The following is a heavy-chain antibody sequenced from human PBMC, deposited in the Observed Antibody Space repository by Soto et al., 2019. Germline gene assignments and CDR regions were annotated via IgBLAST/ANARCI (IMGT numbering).Heavy chain of an antibody. CDR3: ASDVTATATGFDY. V-gene: IGHV1-46*03. CDR1: GYIFTNYY. Sequence: QVLLVQSGAEVKEPGASVKISCKASGYIFTNYYMYWVRQAPGRGLEWMGRINPSGAGTTYAQKFQGRVTMTRDSSTRYLYMEVNSLRSEDTAVYYCASDVTATATGFDYWGQGTLITVSS. CDR2: INPSGAGT. J-gene: IGHJ4*02. D-gene: IGHD6-13*01.